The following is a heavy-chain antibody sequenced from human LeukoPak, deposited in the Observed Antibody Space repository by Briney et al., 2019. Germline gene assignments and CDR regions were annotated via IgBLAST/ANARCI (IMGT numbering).Heavy chain of an antibody. CDR2: IYPGDSDT. J-gene: IGHJ4*02. Sequence: GESLKISCKGSGYSFTSYWNDWVRQMPGKGLELMGIIYPGDSDTRYSPPFQGQIPHSPDKSLSPALPQNSPLKASGTAMDYLARHSGSSLPDYWGQGTVVTVSS. D-gene: IGHD2-15*01. V-gene: IGHV5-51*01. CDR1: GYSFTSYW. CDR3: ARHSGSSLPDY.